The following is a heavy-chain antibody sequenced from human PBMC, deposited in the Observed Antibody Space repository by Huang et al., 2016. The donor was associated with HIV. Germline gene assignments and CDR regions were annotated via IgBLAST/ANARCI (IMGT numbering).Heavy chain of an antibody. CDR3: ARPGGSGYCSSTSCYPFQY. CDR2: INKDESEK. CDR1: GFTLGNFW. J-gene: IGHJ4*02. Sequence: EVQLMESGGGLVQPGGSLRLSCAASGFTLGNFWMSWVRQVPGEGREWVANINKDESEKYFADSVKGRFTVSRDNAKNAMYLQMDDLRSEDTALYYCARPGGSGYCSSTSCYPFQYWGQGTLVTVSS. D-gene: IGHD2-2*03. V-gene: IGHV3-7*01.